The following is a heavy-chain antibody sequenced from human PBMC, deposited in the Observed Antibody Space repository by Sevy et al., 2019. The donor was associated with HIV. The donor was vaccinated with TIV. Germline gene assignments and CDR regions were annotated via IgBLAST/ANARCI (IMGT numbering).Heavy chain of an antibody. CDR1: GGSVSSGSYY. CDR2: IYYSGST. CDR3: ATGEAYYYDSSGSFQH. J-gene: IGHJ1*01. V-gene: IGHV4-61*01. D-gene: IGHD3-22*01. Sequence: SETLSLTCTVSGGSVSSGSYYWSWIRQPPGKGLEWIGYIYYSGSTNYNPSLKSRVTISVDTSKNHFSLKLSSVTAADTAVYYCATGEAYYYDSSGSFQHWGQGTLVTVSS.